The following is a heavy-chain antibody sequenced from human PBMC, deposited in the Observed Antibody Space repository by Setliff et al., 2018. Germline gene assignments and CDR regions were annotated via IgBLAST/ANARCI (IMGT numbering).Heavy chain of an antibody. CDR3: SSEADVRFINYNFWSGSLGY. CDR2: INPNGDRT. J-gene: IGHJ4*02. CDR1: GFTFTTFY. Sequence: VAAVKVSCKTSGFTFTTFYIHWLRQAPGQGLEWMMMINPNGDRTTYEQKFQGRVTIIRDTSASTAYRELNSLRPEDTAVYYCSSEADVRFINYNFWSGSLGYWGQGTLVTVSS. D-gene: IGHD3-3*01. V-gene: IGHV1-46*01.